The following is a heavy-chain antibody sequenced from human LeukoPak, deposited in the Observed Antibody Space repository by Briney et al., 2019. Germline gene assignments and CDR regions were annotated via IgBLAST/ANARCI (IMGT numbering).Heavy chain of an antibody. Sequence: SVKVSCKASGGTFSSYAINWVRQAPGQGLEWMGGITPMFGTAKYTQKFQGRVTITADESTSTAYMELSSLRSEDTAVYYCARDSSEFRSLIFHWGQGTLVTVSS. CDR2: ITPMFGTA. D-gene: IGHD3-9*01. J-gene: IGHJ1*01. V-gene: IGHV1-69*13. CDR1: GGTFSSYA. CDR3: ARDSSEFRSLIFH.